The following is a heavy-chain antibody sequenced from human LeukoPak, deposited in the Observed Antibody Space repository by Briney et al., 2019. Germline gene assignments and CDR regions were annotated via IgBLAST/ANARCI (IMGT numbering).Heavy chain of an antibody. Sequence: PGGSLRLPCAASGFIFDDYAMHWVRQAPGKGLEWVSGISWNSGSVGYADSVKGRFTISRDNAKNSLYLQMNSLRAEDTALYYCAKGFSSSGGAFDIWGQGTMVTVSS. J-gene: IGHJ3*02. V-gene: IGHV3-9*01. CDR1: GFIFDDYA. CDR2: ISWNSGSV. CDR3: AKGFSSSGGAFDI. D-gene: IGHD6-13*01.